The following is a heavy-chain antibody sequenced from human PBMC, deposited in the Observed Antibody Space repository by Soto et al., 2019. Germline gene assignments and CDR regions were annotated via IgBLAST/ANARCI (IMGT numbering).Heavy chain of an antibody. Sequence: QVQLQESGPGLVKPSETLSLTCRVSGGSMSGYYWSWIRQAPGKGLEWIGYVYYTGSTTYNPSLQSRVTISVDTSNKNFSLSLRLATAADKDVYFCARSIAVPSSHIDHWGQGIRVTVSS. D-gene: IGHD6-6*01. CDR2: VYYTGST. J-gene: IGHJ4*02. CDR3: ARSIAVPSSHIDH. V-gene: IGHV4-59*01. CDR1: GGSMSGYY.